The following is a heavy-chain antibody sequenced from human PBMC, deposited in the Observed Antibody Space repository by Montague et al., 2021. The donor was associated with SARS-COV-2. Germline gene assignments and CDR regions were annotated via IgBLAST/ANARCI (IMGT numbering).Heavy chain of an antibody. J-gene: IGHJ1*01. Sequence: SETLSLTCSVSGGSVSSANRYWNWIRQPPGKGLEWIGTIYYTGSTYYNPSLKSRVTISVDTSKNQLSLKVTSATAADTAVYYCARIRYERVGCYYYFAVWGQGTLVTVSS. D-gene: IGHD3-22*01. CDR1: GGSVSSANRY. CDR2: IYYTGST. V-gene: IGHV4-61*01. CDR3: ARIRYERVGCYYYFAV.